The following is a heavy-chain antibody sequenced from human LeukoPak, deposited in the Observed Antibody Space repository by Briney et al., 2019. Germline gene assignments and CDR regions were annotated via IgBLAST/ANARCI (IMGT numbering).Heavy chain of an antibody. J-gene: IGHJ4*02. D-gene: IGHD3-10*01. Sequence: GGSLRLSCAASGFTFSNYAMHWVRQAPGKGLEWVAAISYDGSNKYYADSVKGRFTISRDNSKNTLYLQMNSLRAEDTGVYSCGRDIIAPGGMGGGKDYWGQGTLVTVSS. CDR3: GRDIIAPGGMGGGKDY. CDR1: GFTFSNYA. V-gene: IGHV3-30-3*01. CDR2: ISYDGSNK.